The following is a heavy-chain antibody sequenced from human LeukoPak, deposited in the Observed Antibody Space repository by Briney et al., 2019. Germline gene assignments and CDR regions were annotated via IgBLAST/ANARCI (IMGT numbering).Heavy chain of an antibody. CDR3: ARHGPGAAPPVGRVFDY. Sequence: PSETLSLTCTVSGGSISSSSYYWGWVRQPPGGGLGWIVSIYYSGSTYYNPSLKSRITISVYTSKNQFSLKLSSVTAADTAVYYCARHGPGAAPPVGRVFDYWGQGTLVTVSS. CDR2: IYYSGST. J-gene: IGHJ4*02. V-gene: IGHV4-39*01. CDR1: GGSISSSSYY. D-gene: IGHD6-6*01.